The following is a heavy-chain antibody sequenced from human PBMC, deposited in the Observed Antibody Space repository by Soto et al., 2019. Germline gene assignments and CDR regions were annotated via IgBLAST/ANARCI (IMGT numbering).Heavy chain of an antibody. Sequence: SETLSLTCTVSGGSISSGGYYWSWIRQHPGKGLEWIGYIYYSGSTYYNPSLKSRVTISVDTSKNQFSLKLSSVTAADTAVYYCARSTTTEVSGFDPWGQGTLVTVSS. V-gene: IGHV4-31*03. D-gene: IGHD4-17*01. CDR2: IYYSGST. CDR1: GGSISSGGYY. J-gene: IGHJ5*02. CDR3: ARSTTTEVSGFDP.